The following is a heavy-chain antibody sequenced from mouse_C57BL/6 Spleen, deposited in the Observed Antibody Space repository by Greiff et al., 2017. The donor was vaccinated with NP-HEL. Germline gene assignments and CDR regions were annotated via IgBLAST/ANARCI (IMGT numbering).Heavy chain of an antibody. J-gene: IGHJ4*01. V-gene: IGHV1-22*01. D-gene: IGHD2-4*01. CDR2: INPNNGGT. CDR3: ARYDDYDPYYAMDY. Sequence: VQLKESGPELVKPGASVKMSCKASGYTFTDYNVHWVKQSHGKSLEWIGYINPNNGGTSYNQKFKGKATLTVNKSSSTAYMELRSLTSEDSAVYYCARYDDYDPYYAMDYWGQGTSVTVSS. CDR1: GYTFTDYN.